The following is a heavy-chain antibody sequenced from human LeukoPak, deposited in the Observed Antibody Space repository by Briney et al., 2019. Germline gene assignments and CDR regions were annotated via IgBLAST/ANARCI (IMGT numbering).Heavy chain of an antibody. V-gene: IGHV3-23*01. Sequence: GGSLRLSCAASGFTLSSYAMSWVRQAPGKGLEWVSAISGSGGSTYYTDSVKGRFTISRDNSKNALYLQMNSLRAEDTAVYYCAKEGEYYYYDSSGYYLDYWGQGTLVTVSS. J-gene: IGHJ4*02. CDR2: ISGSGGST. CDR3: AKEGEYYYYDSSGYYLDY. D-gene: IGHD3-22*01. CDR1: GFTLSSYA.